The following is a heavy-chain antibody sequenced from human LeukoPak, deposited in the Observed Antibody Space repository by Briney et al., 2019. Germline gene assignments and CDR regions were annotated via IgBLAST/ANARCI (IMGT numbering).Heavy chain of an antibody. D-gene: IGHD3-9*01. CDR1: GGSFSGYY. J-gene: IGHJ4*02. CDR3: ARDILTGYGT. CDR2: INHSGST. V-gene: IGHV4-34*01. Sequence: PSETLSLTCAVYGGSFSGYYWSWIRQLPGKGLEWIGEINHSGSTNYNPSLKSRVTISVDTSKNQFSLKLSSVTAADTAVYYCARDILTGYGTWGQGTLVTVSS.